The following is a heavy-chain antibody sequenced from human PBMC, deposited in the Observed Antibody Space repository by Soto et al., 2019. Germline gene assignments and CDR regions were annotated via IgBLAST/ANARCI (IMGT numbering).Heavy chain of an antibody. J-gene: IGHJ3*02. V-gene: IGHV3-21*01. CDR3: ARGYGDYIPDASNI. Sequence: EVQLVESGGGLVKPGGSLRLSCAASGFTFSSYSMNWVRQAPGEGLEWVSSITTYSTSIYYADSVKGRFTISRDNAKNSLFLQMISLRAEDTAVYYCARGYGDYIPDASNIWGQGTMVNVSS. CDR1: GFTFSSYS. D-gene: IGHD4-17*01. CDR2: ITTYSTSI.